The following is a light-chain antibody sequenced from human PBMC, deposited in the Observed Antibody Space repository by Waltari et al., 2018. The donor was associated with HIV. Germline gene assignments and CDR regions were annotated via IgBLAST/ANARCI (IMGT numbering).Light chain of an antibody. J-gene: IGLJ3*02. V-gene: IGLV1-51*01. CDR1: SSHTGNNF. Sequence: QSVLTQPPSVSAAPGQKVTISCSGSSSHTGNNFVSWYQQLPGTAPKLLIYDNNKRPSGIPDRFSGSKSGTSATLGITGLQTGDEADYYCGTWDSSLSVWVFGGGTNLTVL. CDR3: GTWDSSLSVWV. CDR2: DNN.